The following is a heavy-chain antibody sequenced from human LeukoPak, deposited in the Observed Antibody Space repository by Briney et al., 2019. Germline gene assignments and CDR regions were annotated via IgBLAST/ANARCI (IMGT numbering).Heavy chain of an antibody. D-gene: IGHD2-21*02. Sequence: SETLSLTCTVSGGSISSYYWSWIRQPPGKGLEWIGYIYYSGSTNYNPSLKSRVTISVDTSKNQFSLKLSSVTAADTAVYYCASADCGGDCYSYAFDIWGQGTMVTVSS. CDR3: ASADCGGDCYSYAFDI. J-gene: IGHJ3*02. CDR1: GGSISSYY. V-gene: IGHV4-59*08. CDR2: IYYSGST.